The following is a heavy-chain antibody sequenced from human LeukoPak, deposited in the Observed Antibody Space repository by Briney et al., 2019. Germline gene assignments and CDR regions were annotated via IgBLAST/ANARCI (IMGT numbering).Heavy chain of an antibody. CDR3: VRDRYYSFDY. D-gene: IGHD1-26*01. V-gene: IGHV3-48*02. CDR1: GFSFTDYS. J-gene: IGHJ4*02. CDR2: IGPSGSPI. Sequence: GGSLRLSCAASGFSFTDYSMNWVRQAPGKGLEWLSYIGPSGSPIHYADSVKGRFTTSTGSAQNSLYLQMNSLRDEDTALYYCVRDRYYSFDYWGQGTVVTVSS.